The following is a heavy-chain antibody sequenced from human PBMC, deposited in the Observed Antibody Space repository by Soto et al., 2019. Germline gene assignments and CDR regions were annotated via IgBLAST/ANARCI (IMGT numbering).Heavy chain of an antibody. Sequence: GGSLRLSCAASGFTFSSYGMHWVRQAPGKGLEWVEVIWYDGSNKYYADSVKGRFTISRDNSKNTLYLQMNSLRAEDTAVYYCARTYSSSGKDAFDIWGQGTMVTVSS. V-gene: IGHV3-33*01. CDR3: ARTYSSSGKDAFDI. CDR1: GFTFSSYG. CDR2: IWYDGSNK. J-gene: IGHJ3*02. D-gene: IGHD6-6*01.